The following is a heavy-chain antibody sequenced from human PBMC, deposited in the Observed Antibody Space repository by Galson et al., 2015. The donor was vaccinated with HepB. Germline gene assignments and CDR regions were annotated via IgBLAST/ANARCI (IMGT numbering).Heavy chain of an antibody. CDR2: ISYDGRNK. CDR1: GFTFNNYA. CDR3: AKDSRYISGWYAGRGGFDY. J-gene: IGHJ4*02. D-gene: IGHD6-19*01. V-gene: IGHV3-30*04. Sequence: SLRLSCAASGFTFNNYALHWVRQAPGKGLEWVALISYDGRNKYYADSVKGRFTISRDNSKNTLYLQMNSLRAEDTAVYYCAKDSRYISGWYAGRGGFDYWGQGTLVTVSS.